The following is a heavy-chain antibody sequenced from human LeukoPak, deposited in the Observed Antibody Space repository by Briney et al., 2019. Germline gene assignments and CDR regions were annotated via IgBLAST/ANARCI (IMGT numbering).Heavy chain of an antibody. Sequence: SDTLSLTCTVSGGSISSYYWSWIRQPPGKGLEWVGYISYSWCTNYNPSRKSRVTISVDTSKNQFSLKLSSVPAADTDVYYCARAPLYYHFWSGYYRGWYYYGMDVWGQGITVTVSS. J-gene: IGHJ6*02. V-gene: IGHV4-59*07. D-gene: IGHD3-3*01. CDR1: GGSISSYY. CDR2: ISYSWCT. CDR3: ARAPLYYHFWSGYYRGWYYYGMDV.